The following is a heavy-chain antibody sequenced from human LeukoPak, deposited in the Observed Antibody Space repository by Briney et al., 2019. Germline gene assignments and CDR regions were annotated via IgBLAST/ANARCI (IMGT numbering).Heavy chain of an antibody. CDR1: GYTFTSYG. J-gene: IGHJ4*02. Sequence: VSVNVSCKASGYTFTSYGISWVRQAPGQGPEWMGWISAYNGNTNYAQKLQGRVTMTTDTSTSTAYMELRSLRSDDTAVYYCARSPYGSGSYSFPRMADYWGQGTLVTVSS. V-gene: IGHV1-18*04. D-gene: IGHD3-10*01. CDR2: ISAYNGNT. CDR3: ARSPYGSGSYSFPRMADY.